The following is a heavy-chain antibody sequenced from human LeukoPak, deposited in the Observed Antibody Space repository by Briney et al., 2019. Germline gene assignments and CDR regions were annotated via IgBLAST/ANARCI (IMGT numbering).Heavy chain of an antibody. J-gene: IGHJ4*02. CDR2: ITGGGHNI. CDR1: GFTFSSFP. V-gene: IGHV3-23*01. D-gene: IGHD1-26*01. Sequence: GGSLRLSCAASGFTFSSFPMSWVRQAPGKGPEWVSAITGGGHNIYYADSVKGRFTISRDNSKNTLYLQMNTLRAEDRAVYFCAKENPVGGTNYFDYWGQGTLVTVAS. CDR3: AKENPVGGTNYFDY.